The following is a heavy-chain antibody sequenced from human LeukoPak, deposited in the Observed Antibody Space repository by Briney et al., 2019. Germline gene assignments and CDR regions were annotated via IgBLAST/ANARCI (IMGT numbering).Heavy chain of an antibody. J-gene: IGHJ4*02. D-gene: IGHD6-13*01. CDR3: ATDRSLSWFDY. CDR2: ISGSGGTT. CDR1: GFTFSNYA. Sequence: GGSLRLSCAASGFTFSNYAMNWVRQAPGKGLEWVSAISGSGGTTYYAASVKGRFTISRDNSKNTLYLQMNSLRAEDTAVYYCATDRSLSWFDYWGQGTLVTVSS. V-gene: IGHV3-23*01.